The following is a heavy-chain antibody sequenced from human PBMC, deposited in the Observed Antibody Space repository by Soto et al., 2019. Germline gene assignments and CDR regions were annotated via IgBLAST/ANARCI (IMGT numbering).Heavy chain of an antibody. CDR1: GGSISSGGYS. V-gene: IGHV4-30-2*01. Sequence: SETLSLTCAVSGGSISSGGYSWSWFRQPPGKGLEWIGYIYHSGSTYYNPSLKSRVTISVDRSKNHFSLKLSSVTAADTAVYYCASVLDPWGQGTLVTVSS. CDR3: ASVLDP. CDR2: IYHSGST. J-gene: IGHJ5*02.